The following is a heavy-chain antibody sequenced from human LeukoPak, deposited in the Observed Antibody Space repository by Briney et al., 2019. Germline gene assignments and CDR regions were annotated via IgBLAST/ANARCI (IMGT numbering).Heavy chain of an antibody. V-gene: IGHV3-30*03. D-gene: IGHD4-17*01. CDR2: ISYDGSNK. J-gene: IGHJ3*02. CDR1: GFSFSTFG. CDR3: ARGNRGTVTTDDAFDI. Sequence: GGSLRLSCAASGFSFSTFGMHWVRQAPGKGLEWVSAISYDGSNKDYADSVKGRSTISRDNSKNTLYLQMNSLRAEDTAVYYCARGNRGTVTTDDAFDIWGQGTMVTVSS.